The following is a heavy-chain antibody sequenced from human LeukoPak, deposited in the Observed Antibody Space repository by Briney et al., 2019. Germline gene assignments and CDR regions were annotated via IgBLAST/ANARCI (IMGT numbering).Heavy chain of an antibody. CDR2: ISGSGGNT. J-gene: IGHJ4*02. Sequence: GGSLRLSCAASGFAFNTYAMTWVRQAPGKGLEWVSVISGSGGNTYYADSVKGRFTISRDNSKNTLFLQMNSLRAEDTALYYCAKEVFTSTNCYSNNWGQGTLVTVSS. D-gene: IGHD2-2*02. CDR3: AKEVFTSTNCYSNN. CDR1: GFAFNTYA. V-gene: IGHV3-23*01.